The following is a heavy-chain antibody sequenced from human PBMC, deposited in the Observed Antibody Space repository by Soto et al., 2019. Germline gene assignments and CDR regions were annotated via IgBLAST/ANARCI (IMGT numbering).Heavy chain of an antibody. J-gene: IGHJ6*02. D-gene: IGHD5-12*01. V-gene: IGHV3-7*01. CDR3: ARGGATIYRYYYYGMDV. CDR2: IKQDGSEK. CDR1: GSTFSSYW. Sequence: PGGSLRLSCAASGSTFSSYWMSWVRQAPGKGLEWVANIKQDGSEKYYVDSVKGRFTISRDNAKNSLYLQMNSLRAEDTAVYYCARGGATIYRYYYYGMDVWGQGTTVTVSS.